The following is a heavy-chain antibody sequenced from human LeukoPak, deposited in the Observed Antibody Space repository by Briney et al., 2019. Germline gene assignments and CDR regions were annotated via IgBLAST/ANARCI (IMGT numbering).Heavy chain of an antibody. D-gene: IGHD2-21*02. Sequence: GGSLRLSCAASGFSFSSYAMGWVRQAPGKGLEWVSAISGSGGSTYYADSVKGRFTISRDNSKNTLYLQMNSLRAEDTAVYYCAKSAPYCGGDCYGSWAFDIWGQGTMVTVSS. CDR2: ISGSGGST. CDR3: AKSAPYCGGDCYGSWAFDI. V-gene: IGHV3-23*01. CDR1: GFSFSSYA. J-gene: IGHJ3*02.